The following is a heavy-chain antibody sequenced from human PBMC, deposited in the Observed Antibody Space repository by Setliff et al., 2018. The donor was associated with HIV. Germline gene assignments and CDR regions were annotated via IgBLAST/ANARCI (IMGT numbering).Heavy chain of an antibody. J-gene: IGHJ2*01. CDR2: VHDSGGT. V-gene: IGHV4-59*01. D-gene: IGHD2-8*02. Sequence: KPSETLSLTCIVSGDSLGSYYWSWIRQSPGKGLEWIGDVHDSGGTRYNPSLDSRVTISSDTSTNQFSLMLHSVTAADTAVYFCARGTTYWSWYFDLWGRGTLVTVSS. CDR3: ARGTTYWSWYFDL. CDR1: GDSLGSYY.